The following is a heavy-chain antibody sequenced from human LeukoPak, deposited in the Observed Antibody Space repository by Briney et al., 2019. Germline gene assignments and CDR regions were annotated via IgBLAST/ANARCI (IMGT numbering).Heavy chain of an antibody. Sequence: SETLSLTCTVSGGSIGDYDRHWIRQPPGKGLEWIGYIYYSGSTHYNPSLKSRLTMSVDTAKNQYSLRLRSETAADTAVYYFATSAYYNKRSGYYYRAFDIWGQGTLVTVSS. V-gene: IGHV4-59*01. CDR1: GGSIGDYD. CDR3: ATSAYYNKRSGYYYRAFDI. D-gene: IGHD3-22*01. J-gene: IGHJ3*02. CDR2: IYYSGST.